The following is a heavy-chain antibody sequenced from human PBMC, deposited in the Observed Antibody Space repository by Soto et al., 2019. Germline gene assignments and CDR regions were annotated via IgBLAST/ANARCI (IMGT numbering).Heavy chain of an antibody. CDR3: AGNTPDYGEYLLAPS. Sequence: PGGSLRLSCAASGFTFSSYAMHWVRQAPGKGLEWVAVISYDGSNKYYADSVKGRFTISRDNSKNTLYLQMNSLRAEDTAVYYCAGNTPDYGEYLLAPSWGQGTLVTVSS. J-gene: IGHJ4*02. D-gene: IGHD4-17*01. CDR1: GFTFSSYA. CDR2: ISYDGSNK. V-gene: IGHV3-30-3*01.